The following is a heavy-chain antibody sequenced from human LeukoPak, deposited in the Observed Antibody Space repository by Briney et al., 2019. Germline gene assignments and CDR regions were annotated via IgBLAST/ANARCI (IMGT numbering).Heavy chain of an antibody. CDR2: INPNSGGT. Sequence: ASVKVSCKASGYTFTSYDINWVRQAPGQGLEWMGWINPNSGGTNYAQKFQGWVTMTRDTSISTAYMELSRLRSDDTAVYYCARGGFYYDSSGYSVLAFDIWGQGTMVTVSS. CDR3: ARGGFYYDSSGYSVLAFDI. V-gene: IGHV1-2*04. CDR1: GYTFTSYD. D-gene: IGHD3-22*01. J-gene: IGHJ3*02.